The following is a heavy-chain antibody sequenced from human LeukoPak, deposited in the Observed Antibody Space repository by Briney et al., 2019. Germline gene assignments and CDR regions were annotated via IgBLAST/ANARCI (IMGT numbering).Heavy chain of an antibody. CDR1: GYTFTSYS. J-gene: IGHJ6*02. Sequence: ASVKVSCKASGYTFTSYSLNWVRQAPGQGLEWMGIINPSGGTTNYAQKFQGRITMTRDTSTSTVYMELSSLRSEDTAVYYCASDIAAAGSGPLEDYGMDVWGQGTTVTVSS. D-gene: IGHD6-13*01. V-gene: IGHV1-46*01. CDR2: INPSGGTT. CDR3: ASDIAAAGSGPLEDYGMDV.